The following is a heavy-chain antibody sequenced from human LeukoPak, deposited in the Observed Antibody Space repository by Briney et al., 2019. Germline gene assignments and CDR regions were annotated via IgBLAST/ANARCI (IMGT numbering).Heavy chain of an antibody. V-gene: IGHV3-30*03. CDR2: ISYDGSNK. J-gene: IGHJ3*02. Sequence: PGRSLRLSCAASGFTFSSYGMHWVRQAPGKGLEWVAVISYDGSNKYYADSVKGRFTISRDNSKNTLYLQMNSLRAEDTAVYYCADFDIWGQGTMVTVSS. CDR3: ADFDI. CDR1: GFTFSSYG.